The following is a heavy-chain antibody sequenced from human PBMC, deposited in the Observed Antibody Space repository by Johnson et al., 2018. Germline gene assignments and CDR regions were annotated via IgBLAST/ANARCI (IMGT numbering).Heavy chain of an antibody. CDR2: IWFDGNNK. J-gene: IGHJ6*02. CDR3: ARTHGSGRVRSNHGMDV. D-gene: IGHD3-10*01. CDR1: GFTFSNYG. V-gene: IGHV3-33*01. Sequence: VQLVETGGGVVQPGRTLRLSCAASGFTFSNYGMHWVRQAPGKGLEWVALIWFDGNNKYYGESVKGRFTVSRDNSKNTLYLQMNSLRAEDTAVYYCARTHGSGRVRSNHGMDVWGQGTPVTVSS.